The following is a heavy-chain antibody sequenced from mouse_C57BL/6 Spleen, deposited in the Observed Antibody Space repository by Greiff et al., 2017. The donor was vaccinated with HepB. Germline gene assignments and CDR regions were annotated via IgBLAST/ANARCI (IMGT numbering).Heavy chain of an antibody. J-gene: IGHJ4*01. D-gene: IGHD4-1*01. Sequence: EVMLMESGGGLVKPGGSLKLSCAASGFTFSSYTMSWVRQTPEKRLEWVATISGGGGNTYYPDSVKGRFTISRDNAKNTLYLQMSSLRSEDTALYYCARHNWDNYAMDYWGQGTSVTVSS. CDR1: GFTFSSYT. V-gene: IGHV5-9*01. CDR2: ISGGGGNT. CDR3: ARHNWDNYAMDY.